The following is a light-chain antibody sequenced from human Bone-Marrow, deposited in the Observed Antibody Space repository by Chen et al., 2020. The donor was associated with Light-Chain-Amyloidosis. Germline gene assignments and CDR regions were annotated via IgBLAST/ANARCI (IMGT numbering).Light chain of an antibody. CDR2: DDS. J-gene: IGLJ3*02. Sequence: SYVLTQPSSVSVAPGQTATIACGGNNIGSTSVHWYHQTPGQSPLLVVYDDSDRASGIPERLSGSNSGNTATLTISRVEAGDEADYYCQVWDRSSDRPVFGGGTKLTVL. CDR3: QVWDRSSDRPV. CDR1: NIGSTS. V-gene: IGLV3-21*02.